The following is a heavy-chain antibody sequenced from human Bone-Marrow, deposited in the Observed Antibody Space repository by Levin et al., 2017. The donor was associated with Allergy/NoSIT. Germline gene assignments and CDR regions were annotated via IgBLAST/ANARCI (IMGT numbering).Heavy chain of an antibody. Sequence: GESLKISCAASGFTFSDYYMSWIRQAPGKGLEWVSYISSSGSTIYYADSVKGRFTISRDNAKNSLYLQMNSLRAEDTAVYYCARQEITMIVVVPGEKTNWYFDLWGRGTLVTVSS. CDR1: GFTFSDYY. D-gene: IGHD3-22*01. V-gene: IGHV3-11*01. CDR2: ISSSGSTI. J-gene: IGHJ2*01. CDR3: ARQEITMIVVVPGEKTNWYFDL.